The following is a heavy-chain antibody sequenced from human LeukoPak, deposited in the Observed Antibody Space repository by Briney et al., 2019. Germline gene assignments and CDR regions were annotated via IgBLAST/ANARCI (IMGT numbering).Heavy chain of an antibody. V-gene: IGHV3-21*01. J-gene: IGHJ6*03. CDR2: ISSSSSYI. Sequence: PGGSLRLSCAASGFTFSSYSMNWVRQAPGKGLEWVSSISSSSSYIYYADSVKGRFTISRDNAKNSLYLQMNSLRAEDTAVYYCARNMDRPQYYYYMDVWGKGTTVTVSS. D-gene: IGHD3-10*01. CDR3: ARNMDRPQYYYYMDV. CDR1: GFTFSSYS.